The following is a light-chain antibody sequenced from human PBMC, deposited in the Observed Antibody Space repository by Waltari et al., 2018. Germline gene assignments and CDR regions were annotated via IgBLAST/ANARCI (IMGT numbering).Light chain of an antibody. CDR3: QQYNNWPLT. V-gene: IGKV3-15*01. J-gene: IGKJ4*01. Sequence: EVVLPQTPDTLSVSPGDRAPLSCRTSRSVNSNLAWYQHKPGQAPRLLMYGASTRPTGIPARFSGSESGTEFTLTITSLQSEDFAVYYCQQYNNWPLTFGGGTKVEI. CDR2: GAS. CDR1: RSVNSN.